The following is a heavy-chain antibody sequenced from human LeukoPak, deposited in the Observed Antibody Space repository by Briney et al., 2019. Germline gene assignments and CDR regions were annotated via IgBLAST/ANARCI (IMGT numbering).Heavy chain of an antibody. V-gene: IGHV4-59*01. CDR3: AREDGSSWYYFDS. J-gene: IGHJ4*02. D-gene: IGHD6-13*01. CDR2: IYYSGST. CDR1: GGSISTYY. Sequence: SETLSLTCTVSGGSISTYYWNWIRQPPGKGLEWIGYIYYSGSTNYNPSLKSRVTISVDTSKNQFSLKLSSVTAADTAVYYCAREDGSSWYYFDSWGQGTLVTVSS.